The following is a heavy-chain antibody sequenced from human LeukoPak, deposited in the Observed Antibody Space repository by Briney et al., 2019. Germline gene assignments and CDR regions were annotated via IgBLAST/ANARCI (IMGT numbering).Heavy chain of an antibody. CDR1: GSTVSSNY. CDR2: IYSGGST. CDR3: ARGLGGYDFGLDY. D-gene: IGHD5-12*01. Sequence: PGGSLRLPCAASGSTVSSNYMSWVRQAPGKGLEWVSVIYSGGSTYYADSVKGRFTISRDNSKNTLYLQMNSLRAEDTAVYYCARGLGGYDFGLDYWGQGTLVTVSS. J-gene: IGHJ4*02. V-gene: IGHV3-66*02.